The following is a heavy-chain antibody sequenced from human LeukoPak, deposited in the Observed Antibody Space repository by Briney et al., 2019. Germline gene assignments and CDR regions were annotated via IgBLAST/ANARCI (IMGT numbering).Heavy chain of an antibody. CDR3: ARAFKYAYDAFDI. CDR2: IKSDGTST. V-gene: IGHV3-74*01. J-gene: IGHJ3*02. D-gene: IGHD2-2*01. Sequence: GGSLRLSSAASGFTFSGYWMHWVRQAPGKGLVWVSRIKSDGTSTSYADSVKGRFTISRDNAKSALYLQMNSLRAEDTAVYYCARAFKYAYDAFDIWGQGTMVTVSS. CDR1: GFTFSGYW.